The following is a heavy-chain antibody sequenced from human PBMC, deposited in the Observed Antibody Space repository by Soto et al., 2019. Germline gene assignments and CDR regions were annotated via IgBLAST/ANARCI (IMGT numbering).Heavy chain of an antibody. V-gene: IGHV4-30-4*01. CDR2: IYYRGST. CDR1: GGRSRIEDRY. Sequence: GGRSRIEDRYWSWTRQPPGKGLDCIGYIYYRGSTYYNPCLKSRVTISVDTSKNQFSLKLSAVTVVDTAVSSYAIDV. CDR3: AIDV. J-gene: IGHJ3*01.